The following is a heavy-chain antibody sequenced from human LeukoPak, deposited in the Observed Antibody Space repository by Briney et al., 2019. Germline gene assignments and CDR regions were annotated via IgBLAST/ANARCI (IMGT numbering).Heavy chain of an antibody. D-gene: IGHD2-15*01. Sequence: GGSLRLSCAASGFTFSAYSLNWVRQAPGKGLEWVGRIKSKTDGGTTDYAAPVKGRFIISRDDPKNTLYLQMNSLKTEDTAVYYCSTVRYCSGGSCVGGMDVWGQGTTVTVSS. V-gene: IGHV3-15*01. CDR1: GFTFSAYS. J-gene: IGHJ6*02. CDR2: IKSKTDGGTT. CDR3: STVRYCSGGSCVGGMDV.